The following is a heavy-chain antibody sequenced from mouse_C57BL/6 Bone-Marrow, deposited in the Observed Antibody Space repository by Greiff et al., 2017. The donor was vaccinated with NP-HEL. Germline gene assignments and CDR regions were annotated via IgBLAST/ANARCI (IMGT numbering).Heavy chain of an antibody. J-gene: IGHJ2*01. Sequence: EVQLVESGGDLVKPGGSLKLSCAASGFTFSSYGMSWVRQTPDKRLEWVATISSGGSYTYYPDSVKGRFTISRDNAKNTLYLQMSSLKSEDTAMYYCARLRYDKDYWGQGTTLTVSS. V-gene: IGHV5-6*01. D-gene: IGHD2-14*01. CDR2: ISSGGSYT. CDR3: ARLRYDKDY. CDR1: GFTFSSYG.